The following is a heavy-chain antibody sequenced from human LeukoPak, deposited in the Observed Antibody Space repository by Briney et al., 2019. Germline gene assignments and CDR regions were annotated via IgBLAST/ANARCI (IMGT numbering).Heavy chain of an antibody. V-gene: IGHV3-23*01. CDR3: AKVGVGWLAFEY. Sequence: PGGSLRLSCAASGFTFSNFAMSWVRQAPGKGLQWVSAISDSGGGTFYADSVKGRFTISRDNSKNTLYLQMNSLRAEDTAVYYGAKVGVGWLAFEYWGQGTLVTVSS. D-gene: IGHD3-10*01. J-gene: IGHJ4*02. CDR1: GFTFSNFA. CDR2: ISDSGGGT.